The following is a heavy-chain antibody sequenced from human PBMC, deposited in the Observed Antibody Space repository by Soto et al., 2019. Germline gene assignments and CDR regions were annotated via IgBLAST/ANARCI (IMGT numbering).Heavy chain of an antibody. J-gene: IGHJ4*02. D-gene: IGHD2-8*02. CDR1: GGSFSGYY. CDR3: ARDKITGLLDY. V-gene: IGHV4-34*01. CDR2: INHSGST. Sequence: TLSLTCAVYGGSFSGYYWTWIRQPPGTGLEWIGEINHSGSTNYNPSLKSRVTISVDTSKNQFSLKLTSVTAADTAVYYCARDKITGLLDYWGQGTLVTVSS.